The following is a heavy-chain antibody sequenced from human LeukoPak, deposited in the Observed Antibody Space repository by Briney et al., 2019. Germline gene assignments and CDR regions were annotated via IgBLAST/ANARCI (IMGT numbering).Heavy chain of an antibody. CDR2: INPNSGGT. Sequence: GASVKVSCKASGYNFTGYYMHWGRQGPGQGLEWMGWINPNSGGTNYVQKFQGGVTMTRDTSISTAYMELSRLRSDDTAVYYCARDDYVVVPAAILSWFDPWGQGTLVTVSS. CDR1: GYNFTGYY. J-gene: IGHJ5*02. D-gene: IGHD2-2*02. V-gene: IGHV1-2*02. CDR3: ARDDYVVVPAAILSWFDP.